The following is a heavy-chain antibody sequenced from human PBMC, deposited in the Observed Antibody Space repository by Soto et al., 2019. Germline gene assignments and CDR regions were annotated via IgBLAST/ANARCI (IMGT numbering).Heavy chain of an antibody. CDR1: GVTISTYY. CDR3: ARDLLGIVGATI. V-gene: IGHV4-59*12. D-gene: IGHD1-26*01. J-gene: IGHJ4*02. Sequence: SETLSLTCAVSGVTISTYYWSWIRQPPGKGLEWIGYNYHSGTTNYNPSLKSRVTISVDTSKNQFSLKLSSVTAADTAVYYCARDLLGIVGATIWGQRTLVTVSS. CDR2: NYHSGTT.